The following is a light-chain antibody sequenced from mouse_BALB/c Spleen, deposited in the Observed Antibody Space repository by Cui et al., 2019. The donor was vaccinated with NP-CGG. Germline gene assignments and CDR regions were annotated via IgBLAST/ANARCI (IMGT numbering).Light chain of an antibody. Sequence: QTVVTRDSAPTTSPGETVTLTCRSSTGAVTTINYANWVQEKPDHLFTGLIGGTNNRAPGVPARFSGSLIGDKAALTITGAQTEDEAIYFCALWYSNHWVFGGGTKLTVL. CDR3: ALWYSNHWV. V-gene: IGLV1*01. CDR2: GTN. J-gene: IGLJ1*01. CDR1: TGAVTTINY.